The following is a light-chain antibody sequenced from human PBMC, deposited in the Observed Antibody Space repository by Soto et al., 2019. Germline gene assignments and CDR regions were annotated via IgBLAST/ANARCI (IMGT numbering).Light chain of an antibody. CDR3: QQYGSSPRK. CDR2: DAS. V-gene: IGKV3-20*01. Sequence: IVLTHSPATLSLSPGERATLSCRASQSVTRYLAWYQQKPGQAPRLLICDASNRATVIPAGFSGSGSGTDFTLTISRLEPEDFAVYYCQQYGSSPRKFGQGTKVDIK. CDR1: QSVTRY. J-gene: IGKJ1*01.